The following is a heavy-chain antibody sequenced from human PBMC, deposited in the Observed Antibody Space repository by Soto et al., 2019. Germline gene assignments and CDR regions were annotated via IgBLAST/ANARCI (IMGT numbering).Heavy chain of an antibody. J-gene: IGHJ4*02. Sequence: GGSLILSCAASGFTFSIYAMTWVRQAPGKGLEWVSSMSRNGDNTYYADSVKGRFTISRDNSKNTLYLQMNSLRAEDTAIYYCAKDESNSNPLYYFDFWGPGTLVTVSS. D-gene: IGHD3-22*01. CDR1: GFTFSIYA. CDR3: AKDESNSNPLYYFDF. V-gene: IGHV3-23*01. CDR2: MSRNGDNT.